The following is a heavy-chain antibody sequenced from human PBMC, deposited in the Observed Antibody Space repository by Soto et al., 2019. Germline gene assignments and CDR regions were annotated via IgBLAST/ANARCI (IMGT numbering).Heavy chain of an antibody. Sequence: PSETLSLTCTVSGGYISSSSYYWGWIRQPPGKGRVSIGSIYYSGSTYYNPSLKSRVTIYVDTSKNQFSLKLSVVTAADTAVYYCARPSQGGDRSYYYYYGMDGWGEGTTVTVSS. J-gene: IGHJ6*01. CDR2: IYYSGST. CDR1: GGYISSSSYY. V-gene: IGHV4-39*01. D-gene: IGHD3-16*01. CDR3: ARPSQGGDRSYYYYYGMDG.